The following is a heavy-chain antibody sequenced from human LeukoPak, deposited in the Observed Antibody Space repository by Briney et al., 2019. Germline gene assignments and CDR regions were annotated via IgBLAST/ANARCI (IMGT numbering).Heavy chain of an antibody. V-gene: IGHV3-23*01. D-gene: IGHD2-2*03. CDR2: ISGSGGST. CDR3: AKEAGYCSSTSCYPFDY. Sequence: TGGSLRLSCAASGFTFSSYAMSWVRQAPGKGLEWLSAISGSGGSTYYADSVKGRFTISRDNSKNTLYLQMNSLRAEDTAVYYCAKEAGYCSSTSCYPFDYWGQGTLVTVSS. J-gene: IGHJ4*02. CDR1: GFTFSSYA.